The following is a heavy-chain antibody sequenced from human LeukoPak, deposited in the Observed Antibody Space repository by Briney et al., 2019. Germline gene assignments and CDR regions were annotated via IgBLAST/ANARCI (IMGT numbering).Heavy chain of an antibody. V-gene: IGHV3-48*01. Sequence: GGSLRLSCAASGFTFSSYSMNWVRQAPGKGLEWVSYISSSSSTIYYADSVKGRFTISRDNAKNSLYLQMNSLRAEDTAVYYCARDDYYEGLMDVWGKGTTVTVSS. CDR1: GFTFSSYS. D-gene: IGHD3-22*01. CDR3: ARDDYYEGLMDV. CDR2: ISSSSSTI. J-gene: IGHJ6*03.